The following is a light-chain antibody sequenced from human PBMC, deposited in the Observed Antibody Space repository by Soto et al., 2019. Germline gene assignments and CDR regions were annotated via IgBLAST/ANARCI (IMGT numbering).Light chain of an antibody. J-gene: IGLJ1*01. CDR1: SSNIGSNS. Sequence: QSVLTQAPSVSGTPGQRVTISCSGSSSNIGSNSVYWYQHLTGTAPKLLISRNNQRPSGVPDRVSGSKSDTSASLAISGLRSEDEADYYCATWDDSLSGFVFGTGTKVTVL. CDR3: ATWDDSLSGFV. V-gene: IGLV1-47*01. CDR2: RNN.